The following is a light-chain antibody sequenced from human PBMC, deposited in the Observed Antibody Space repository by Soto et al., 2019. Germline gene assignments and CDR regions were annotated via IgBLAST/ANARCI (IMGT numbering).Light chain of an antibody. CDR1: QSVSSSY. Sequence: IVLTQSPGTLSLSPGERATLSCRASQSVSSSYLAWYQQKPGQAPRLLIYGASSRATGIPDRFSGSGSGTDFTLTISRLEPEDFAVYYCQQCGSSLFTFGPGTKVDIK. CDR3: QQCGSSLFT. V-gene: IGKV3-20*01. CDR2: GAS. J-gene: IGKJ3*01.